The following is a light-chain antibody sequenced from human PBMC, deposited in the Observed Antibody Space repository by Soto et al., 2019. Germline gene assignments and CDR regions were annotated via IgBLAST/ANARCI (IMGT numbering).Light chain of an antibody. CDR1: SSDVGTYNL. V-gene: IGLV2-23*02. CDR3: CSYTISSTWV. Sequence: ALTQPASVSGSPGQSITISCTGTSSDVGTYNLVSWYQQHPGKAPQLLIFEVSKRPPGVSNRFSGSKSGNTASLTISGLQAEDEADYYCCSYTISSTWVFGGGTQLTVL. CDR2: EVS. J-gene: IGLJ3*02.